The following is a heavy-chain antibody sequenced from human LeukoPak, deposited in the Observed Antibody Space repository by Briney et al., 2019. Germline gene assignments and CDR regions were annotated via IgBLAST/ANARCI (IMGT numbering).Heavy chain of an antibody. D-gene: IGHD3-22*01. CDR2: INHSGST. CDR3: ARGRLRYYYDSSGYYYGIRFDY. Sequence: PSEALSLTCSVYGGSCSGYYWSWIRQPPGKGLEWIGEINHSGSTNYNPSLKSRVTISVDTSKNQFSLKLSSVTAADTAVYYCARGRLRYYYDSSGYYYGIRFDYWGQGTLVTVSS. V-gene: IGHV4-34*01. J-gene: IGHJ4*02. CDR1: GGSCSGYY.